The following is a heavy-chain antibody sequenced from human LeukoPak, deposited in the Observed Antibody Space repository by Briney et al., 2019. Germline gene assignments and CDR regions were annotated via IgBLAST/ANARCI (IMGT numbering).Heavy chain of an antibody. V-gene: IGHV4-39*01. CDR1: GGSIRSSYYY. CDR3: AQILYSSSWDYYFDY. Sequence: SETLSLTCTVSGGSIRSSYYYWGWIRQPPGKGLEWIGSIYYSGSTYYNPSLKSRVTISVDTSKNQFSLKLSSVTAADTAVYYCAQILYSSSWDYYFDYWGQGTLVTVSS. CDR2: IYYSGST. J-gene: IGHJ4*02. D-gene: IGHD6-6*01.